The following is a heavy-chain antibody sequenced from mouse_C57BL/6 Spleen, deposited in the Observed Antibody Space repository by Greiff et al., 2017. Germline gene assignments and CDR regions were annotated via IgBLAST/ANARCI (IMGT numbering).Heavy chain of an antibody. CDR1: GFTFSGYY. Sequence: EVQVVESEGGLVQPGSSLKLSCTASGFTFSGYYMAWVRQVPEKGLEWVANINYDCSSTYYLDSLKSRFIISRDNAKNILYLQMSSRKAEDTATYYYARGGDHAMYDGGKGTAVTVSS. J-gene: IGHJ4*01. CDR3: ARGGDHAMYD. D-gene: IGHD3-3*01. CDR2: INYDCSST. V-gene: IGHV5-16*01.